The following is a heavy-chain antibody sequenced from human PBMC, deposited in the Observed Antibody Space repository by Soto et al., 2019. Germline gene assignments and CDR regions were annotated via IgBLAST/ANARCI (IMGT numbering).Heavy chain of an antibody. CDR2: INWNSAKI. J-gene: IGHJ4*02. V-gene: IGHV3-9*01. Sequence: EVRLVESGGGLVQPGRSLRLSCAASGFIFDDYAIHWVRQAPGTGLEWVSGINWNSAKIGYADSVKCRFTIARDNAKKSLYLQINSLSAEDTAFYFCAKDNYFGSGSYSPHHLESWGQGILVNVSS. CDR1: GFIFDDYA. D-gene: IGHD3-10*01. CDR3: AKDNYFGSGSYSPHHLES.